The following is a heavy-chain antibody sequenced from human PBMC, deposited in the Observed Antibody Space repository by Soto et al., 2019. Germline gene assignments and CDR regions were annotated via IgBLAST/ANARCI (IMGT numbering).Heavy chain of an antibody. D-gene: IGHD5-18*01. CDR3: ARRYGSCFDY. J-gene: IGHJ4*02. Sequence: QVQLQESGPGLVKPSETLSLTCTVSGGSISSYYWSWIRQPPGKGLEWIGYIYYSGSTNYNPSLTRRLPISVDTSKNQFSLKLSSVTAADTAVYYCARRYGSCFDYWGQGTLVTVSS. CDR2: IYYSGST. V-gene: IGHV4-59*08. CDR1: GGSISSYY.